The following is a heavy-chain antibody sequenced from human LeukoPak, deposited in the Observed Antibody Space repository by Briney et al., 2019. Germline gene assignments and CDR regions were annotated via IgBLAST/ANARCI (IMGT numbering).Heavy chain of an antibody. V-gene: IGHV1-18*01. CDR1: GGTFSSYA. CDR2: ISAYNGNT. CDR3: ARDHRSDFSDWFDP. Sequence: GASVKVSGKASGGTFSSYAISWGGQAPGQGLEWMGCISAYNGNTNYAQKLQGRVTMTTDTSTSTAYMELRSLRSDDTAVYYCARDHRSDFSDWFDPWGQGTLVTVSS. D-gene: IGHD3-3*01. J-gene: IGHJ5*02.